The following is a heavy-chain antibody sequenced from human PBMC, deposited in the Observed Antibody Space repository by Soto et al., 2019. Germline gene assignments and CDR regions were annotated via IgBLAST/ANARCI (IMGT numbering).Heavy chain of an antibody. D-gene: IGHD3-16*02. CDR3: AQVQDYDYIWGSYRYAMAFDI. CDR2: IYWDDDK. CDR1: GFSLSTSGVG. V-gene: IGHV2-5*02. Sequence: SGPTLVKPTQTLTLTCTFSGFSLSTSGVGVGWIRQPPGKALEWLALIYWDDDKRYSPSRKSRLTITKDTSKNQVVLTMTNMDPVDTATYYCAQVQDYDYIWGSYRYAMAFDIWGQGTMVTVSS. J-gene: IGHJ3*02.